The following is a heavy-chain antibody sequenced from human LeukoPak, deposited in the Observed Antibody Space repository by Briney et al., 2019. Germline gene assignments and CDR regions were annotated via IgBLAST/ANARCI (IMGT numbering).Heavy chain of an antibody. J-gene: IGHJ4*02. D-gene: IGHD1-26*01. CDR1: GFTFSDHY. V-gene: IGHV3-72*01. CDR3: ARESKAEWEVRSFDY. Sequence: GGSLRLSCAASGFTFSDHYMDWVRQAPGKGLEWVGRTRNKANSYTTEYAASVKGRLTISRDDSKNSLNLQMNRLKAEDTAVYYCARESKAEWEVRSFDYWGQGTLVTVFS. CDR2: TRNKANSYTT.